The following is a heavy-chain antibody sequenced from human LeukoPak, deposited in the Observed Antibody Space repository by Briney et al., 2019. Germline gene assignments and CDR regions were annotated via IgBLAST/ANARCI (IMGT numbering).Heavy chain of an antibody. D-gene: IGHD4-23*01. V-gene: IGHV1-24*01. J-gene: IGHJ4*02. CDR1: GYTLTELS. CDR3: ATTWGYGGSYFEF. Sequence: ASVKVSCKVSGYTLTELSMHWVRQAPGKGLEWMGGFDPEGSETIYAQKFQGRVTMTEDTSTDTAYMELSSLRSEDTAVYYCATTWGYGGSYFEFWGQGTLVTVSS. CDR2: FDPEGSET.